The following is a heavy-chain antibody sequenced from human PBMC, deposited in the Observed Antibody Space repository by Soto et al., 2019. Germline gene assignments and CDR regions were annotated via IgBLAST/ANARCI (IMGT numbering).Heavy chain of an antibody. CDR3: TKGRYSGGGVYSSFAD. CDR2: ISDSGGNT. J-gene: IGHJ4*01. D-gene: IGHD3-10*01. V-gene: IGHV3-23*01. Sequence: EVHLLESGGGLVETGGSLRLSCAASGFTFSNYGMTWVRQVPGKGLEWVSAISDSGGNTNYADSVRGRFTISRDNSKSAMILQMSSLRAEDTAVYYCTKGRYSGGGVYSSFADWGHGTLVTVSS. CDR1: GFTFSNYG.